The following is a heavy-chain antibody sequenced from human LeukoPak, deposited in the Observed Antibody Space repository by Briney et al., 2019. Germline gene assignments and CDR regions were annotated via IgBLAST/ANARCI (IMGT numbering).Heavy chain of an antibody. V-gene: IGHV3-66*02. Sequence: GGSLRLSCAASGFTVSSNYMSWVRQAPGKGLEWVSVIYSGGSTYYADSVKGRFTISRDNSKNTLYLQMNSPRAEDTAVYYCASAKTPNPHNYYDSSGYYYPGYWGQGTLVTVSS. J-gene: IGHJ4*02. CDR3: ASAKTPNPHNYYDSSGYYYPGY. CDR2: IYSGGST. D-gene: IGHD3-22*01. CDR1: GFTVSSNY.